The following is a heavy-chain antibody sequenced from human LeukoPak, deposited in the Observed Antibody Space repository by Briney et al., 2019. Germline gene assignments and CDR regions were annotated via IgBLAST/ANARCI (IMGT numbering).Heavy chain of an antibody. CDR3: AELGITMIGGV. J-gene: IGHJ6*04. Sequence: GGSLRLSCAASGFTFSSYGISWVRQAPGKGLEWVSAISGSGGSTYYADSVKGRFTISRDNSKNMLFLQMDSLRAEDTAVYYCAELGITMIGGVWGKGTTVTISS. V-gene: IGHV3-23*01. CDR2: ISGSGGST. CDR1: GFTFSSYG. D-gene: IGHD3-10*02.